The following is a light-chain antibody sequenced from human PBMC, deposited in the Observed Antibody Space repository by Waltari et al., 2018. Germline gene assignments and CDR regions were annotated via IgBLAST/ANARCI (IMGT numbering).Light chain of an antibody. CDR1: GSNIGAGYD. CDR3: QSYDTTLSVV. CDR2: GVN. V-gene: IGLV1-40*01. Sequence: QSVLTQPPSVSGAPGQRVTISCSGSGSNIGAGYDVHWYRQLPGKAPTLLIAGVNTRPPGVSDRFSGSQFDTSASLAIAGLQADDEADYYCQSYDTTLSVVFGGGTKLTVL. J-gene: IGLJ2*01.